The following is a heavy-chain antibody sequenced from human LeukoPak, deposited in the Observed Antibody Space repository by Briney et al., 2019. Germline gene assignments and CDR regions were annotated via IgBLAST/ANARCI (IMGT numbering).Heavy chain of an antibody. CDR1: GYTFTGYY. CDR3: ARQPGYCSGGRCFGRRFVP. V-gene: IGHV1-2*02. D-gene: IGHD2-15*01. CDR2: INPNSGAT. J-gene: IGHJ5*02. Sequence: GASVKVSCKASGYTFTGYYMHWVRQAPEQGLEWMGWINPNSGATNYPQKFQGRVTITRDTSANTAYMELTRLRSDDTAVYYCARQPGYCSGGRCFGRRFVPWGQGTLVTVSS.